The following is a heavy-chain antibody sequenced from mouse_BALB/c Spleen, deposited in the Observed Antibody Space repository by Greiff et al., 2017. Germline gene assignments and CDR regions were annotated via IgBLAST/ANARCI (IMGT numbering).Heavy chain of an antibody. CDR2: ISDGGSYT. D-gene: IGHD1-1*01. V-gene: IGHV5-4*02. J-gene: IGHJ1*01. Sequence: DVMLVESGGGLVKPGGSLKLSCAASGFTFSDYYMYWVRQTPEKRLGWVATISDGGSYTYYPDSVKGRFTISRDNAKNNLYLQMSSLKSEDTAMYYCARVGSYWYFDVWGAGTTVTVSS. CDR3: ARVGSYWYFDV. CDR1: GFTFSDYY.